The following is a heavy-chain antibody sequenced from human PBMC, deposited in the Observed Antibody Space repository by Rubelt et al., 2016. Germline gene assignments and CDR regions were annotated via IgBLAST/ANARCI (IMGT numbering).Heavy chain of an antibody. CDR2: IYWDDDK. CDR1: GFSLTTDGVG. V-gene: IGHV2-5*02. J-gene: IGHJ5*02. D-gene: IGHD3-3*02. Sequence: QTLTLTCTFSGFSLTTDGVGVGWIRQPPGKALEWLANIYWDDDKRYSPSLKSRLTITKDTSKNQVVLTMTNMDPVDTATYYCAHDGGIRRFDPWRQGTLVTVSS. CDR3: AHDGGIRRFDP.